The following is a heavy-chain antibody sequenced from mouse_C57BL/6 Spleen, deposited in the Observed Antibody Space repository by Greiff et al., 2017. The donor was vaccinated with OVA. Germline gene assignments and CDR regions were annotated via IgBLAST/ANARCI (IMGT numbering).Heavy chain of an antibody. CDR3: ARKINYGSFDV. J-gene: IGHJ1*03. D-gene: IGHD1-1*02. CDR1: GFSLTSYG. Sequence: VMLVESGPGLVQPSQSLSITCTVSGFSLTSYGVHWVRQSPGKGLEWLGVIWSGGSTDYNAAFISRLSISKDNSKSQVFFKMNRLQADDTAIYYCARKINYGSFDVWGTGTTVTVSS. CDR2: IWSGGST. V-gene: IGHV2-2*01.